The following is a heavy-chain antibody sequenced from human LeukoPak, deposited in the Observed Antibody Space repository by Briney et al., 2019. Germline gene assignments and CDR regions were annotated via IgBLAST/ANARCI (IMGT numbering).Heavy chain of an antibody. J-gene: IGHJ1*01. CDR1: GYTFTTYD. CDR2: INPNSGNT. CDR3: ARGPPTAQYFQH. V-gene: IGHV1-8*03. Sequence: GASVKVSCKASGYTFTTYDINWVRQAPGQGLEWMGWINPNSGNTAYAQKFQGRVTITRITSISTVYMELSSLRSEDTAVYYCARGPPTAQYFQHWGQGTLVTVSS. D-gene: IGHD1-1*01.